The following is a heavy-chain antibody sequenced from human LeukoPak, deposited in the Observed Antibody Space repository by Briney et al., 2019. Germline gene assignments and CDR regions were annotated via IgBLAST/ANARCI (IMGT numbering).Heavy chain of an antibody. V-gene: IGHV3-74*01. CDR3: ARVRATFSPHFDN. CDR1: GFTFGSYW. CDR2: INSDGIIT. J-gene: IGHJ4*02. Sequence: GGSLRLSCAASGFTFGSYWMHWVRQAPGKGLMWVSRINSDGIITNYADSVKGRFTISRDNAKNTLYLQMNSLRAEDTAVYYCARVRATFSPHFDNWGQGALVTVSS. D-gene: IGHD5-12*01.